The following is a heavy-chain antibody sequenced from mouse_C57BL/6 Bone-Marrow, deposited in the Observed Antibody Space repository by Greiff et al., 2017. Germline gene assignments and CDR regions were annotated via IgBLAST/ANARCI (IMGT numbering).Heavy chain of an antibody. J-gene: IGHJ3*01. V-gene: IGHV1-63*01. D-gene: IGHD4-1*01. Sequence: QVQLKESGAELVRPGTSVKMSCKASGYTFTNYWIGWAKQRPGHGLEWIGDIYPGGGYTKYNEKFKGKATLTADKSSSTAYMQCSSLTSEDSAIYYCARSFGNWDGFAYWGQGTLVTVSA. CDR2: IYPGGGYT. CDR3: ARSFGNWDGFAY. CDR1: GYTFTNYW.